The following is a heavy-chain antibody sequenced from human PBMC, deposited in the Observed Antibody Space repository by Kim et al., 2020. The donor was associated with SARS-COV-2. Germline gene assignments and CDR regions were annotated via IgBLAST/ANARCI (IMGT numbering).Heavy chain of an antibody. D-gene: IGHD3-9*01. J-gene: IGHJ6*01. CDR3: ARYFQRSEAGPTGYSMD. CDR1: GFTFSSYY. Sequence: GGSLRLSCAASGFTFSSYYMRWVRQVPGKGLVWVSLIKTGGGTSNYAYSQHRLSTITSNTPNTLLYLLINSLRADETAIYFCARYFQRSEAGPTGYSMD. CDR2: IKTGGGTS. V-gene: IGHV3-74*01.